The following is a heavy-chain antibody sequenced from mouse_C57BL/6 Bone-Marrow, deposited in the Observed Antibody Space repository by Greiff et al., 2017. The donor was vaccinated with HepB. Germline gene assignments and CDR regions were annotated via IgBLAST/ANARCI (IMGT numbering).Heavy chain of an antibody. Sequence: QVQLKQPGAELVKPGASVKLSCKASGYTFTSYWMHWVKQRPGRGLEWIGRIDPNSGGTKYNEKFKSKATLTVDKPSSTAYMQLSSLTSEDSAVYYCARVSLFITTVVATDYYAMDYWGQGTSVTVSS. J-gene: IGHJ4*01. CDR3: ARVSLFITTVVATDYYAMDY. CDR2: IDPNSGGT. D-gene: IGHD1-1*01. CDR1: GYTFTSYW. V-gene: IGHV1-72*01.